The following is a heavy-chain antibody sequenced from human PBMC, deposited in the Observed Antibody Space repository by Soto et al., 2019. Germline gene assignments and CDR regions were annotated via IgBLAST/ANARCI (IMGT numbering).Heavy chain of an antibody. J-gene: IGHJ4*02. D-gene: IGHD3-10*01. Sequence: SATLSLTCAVSGASISSTSWWSWVRQPPGKGLEWIGEIHHDGSSNYNPSLKSRVTTSVDKSKNQFSLKVNSVTAADTAVYYCARKWFGEPHKFDYWGQGALVTVS. CDR3: ARKWFGEPHKFDY. V-gene: IGHV4-4*02. CDR2: IHHDGSS. CDR1: GASISSTSW.